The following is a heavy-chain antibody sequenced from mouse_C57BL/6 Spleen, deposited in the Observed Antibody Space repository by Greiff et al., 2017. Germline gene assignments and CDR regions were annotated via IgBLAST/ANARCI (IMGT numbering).Heavy chain of an antibody. V-gene: IGHV1-66*01. Sequence: VKLQQSGPELVKPGASVKISCKASGYSFTSYYIHWVKQRPGQGLEWIGWIYPGSGNTKYNEKFKGKATLTADTSSSTAYMQLSSLTSEDSAVYYCARGPWYFDVWGTGTTVTVSS. CDR2: IYPGSGNT. J-gene: IGHJ1*03. CDR3: ARGPWYFDV. CDR1: GYSFTSYY.